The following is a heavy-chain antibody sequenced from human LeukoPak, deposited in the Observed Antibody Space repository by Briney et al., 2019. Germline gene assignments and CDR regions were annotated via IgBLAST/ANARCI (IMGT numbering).Heavy chain of an antibody. CDR2: IYYSGST. CDR3: ARVYRYYYDSSGTPSLGVDY. D-gene: IGHD3-22*01. J-gene: IGHJ4*02. Sequence: PSETLSLTCAVYGGSFSGYYWSWIRQPPGKGLEWIGSIYYSGSTYYNPSLKSRVTISVDTSKNQFSLKLSSVTAADTAVYYCARVYRYYYDSSGTPSLGVDYWGQGTLVTVSS. CDR1: GGSFSGYY. V-gene: IGHV4-34*01.